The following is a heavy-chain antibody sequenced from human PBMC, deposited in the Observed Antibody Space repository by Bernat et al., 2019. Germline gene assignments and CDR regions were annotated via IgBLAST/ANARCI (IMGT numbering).Heavy chain of an antibody. CDR2: ISYDGSNK. J-gene: IGHJ6*02. CDR3: AKDSVPAAYYYYGMDV. Sequence: QVQLVESGGGVVQPGRSLRLSCAASGFTFSSSGMHWVRQAPGKGLEWVALISYDGSNKYYGDSVKGRFTISRDNSRNTLYLQMNSLRAEDTAVYYCAKDSVPAAYYYYGMDVWGQGTTVTVSS. CDR1: GFTFSSSG. V-gene: IGHV3-30*18. D-gene: IGHD2-2*01.